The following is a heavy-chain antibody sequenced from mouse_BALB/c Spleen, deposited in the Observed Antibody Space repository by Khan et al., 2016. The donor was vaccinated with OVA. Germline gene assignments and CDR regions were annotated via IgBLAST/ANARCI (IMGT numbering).Heavy chain of an antibody. CDR1: GFSFTSYD. V-gene: IGHV5-9*02. J-gene: IGHJ3*01. D-gene: IGHD2-3*01. CDR3: TRPASYDNHGFTY. CDR2: ISSTSTYT. Sequence: EVELVESGGGLVKPGGSLKLSCEVSGFSFTSYDMSWVRQTPEKRLEWVATISSTSTYTYYPEGVKGRFTISRDTARNTLYLQMSSLRTEDTAVYYCTRPASYDNHGFTYWGQGTLVTVSA.